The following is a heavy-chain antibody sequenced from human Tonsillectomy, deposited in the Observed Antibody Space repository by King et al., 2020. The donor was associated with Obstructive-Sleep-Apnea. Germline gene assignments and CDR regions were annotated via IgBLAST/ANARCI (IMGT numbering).Heavy chain of an antibody. CDR2: IYHSGNT. CDR1: GGSISSTNW. J-gene: IGHJ6*02. D-gene: IGHD3-9*01. V-gene: IGHV4-4*02. Sequence: QVPLQESGPGLVKPSGTLSLTCAVSGGSISSTNWWSWVRQPPGKGLEWIGEIYHSGNTNYNPSLKSRVTISVDKSKNQFSLNLTSVTAADTAVYYCARDIDEPGLYYYYGMDVWGQGTTVTVSS. CDR3: ARDIDEPGLYYYYGMDV.